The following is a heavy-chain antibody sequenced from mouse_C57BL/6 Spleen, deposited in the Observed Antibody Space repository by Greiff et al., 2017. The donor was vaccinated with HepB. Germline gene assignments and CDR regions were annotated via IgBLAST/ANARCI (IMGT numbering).Heavy chain of an antibody. CDR1: GYTFTDYE. CDR2: IDPETGGT. D-gene: IGHD6-1*01. V-gene: IGHV1-15*01. CDR3: SLGAALYAMGY. Sequence: QVQLQQSGAELVRPGASVTLSCKASGYTFTDYEMHWVKQTPVHGLEWIGAIDPETGGTAYNQKFKGKAILTADKSSSTAYMELRSLTSEDLAVYSCSLGAALYAMGYWGQGTPVTVSS. J-gene: IGHJ4*01.